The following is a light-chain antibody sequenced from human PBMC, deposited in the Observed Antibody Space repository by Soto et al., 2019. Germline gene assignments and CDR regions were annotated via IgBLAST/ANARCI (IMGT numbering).Light chain of an antibody. Sequence: IQMTQSPSSLSASVGDRVTITCRASQNINSFLNWYQQKPGKAPNLLIYATSSLQSGVPPRFSGSGSGSDFTLTISSVEPEDLATYYCHQSSSLPWTFGQGTKLEI. J-gene: IGKJ1*01. CDR1: QNINSF. CDR3: HQSSSLPWT. CDR2: ATS. V-gene: IGKV1-39*01.